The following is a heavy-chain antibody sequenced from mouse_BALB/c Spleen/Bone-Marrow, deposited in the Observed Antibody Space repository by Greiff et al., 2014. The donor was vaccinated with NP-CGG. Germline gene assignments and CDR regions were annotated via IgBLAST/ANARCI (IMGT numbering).Heavy chain of an antibody. CDR1: GYAFTNYL. J-gene: IGHJ3*01. D-gene: IGHD2-1*01. V-gene: IGHV1-54*03. Sequence: VHLVESGAELVRPGTSVKVSCKASGYAFTNYLIEWVKQRPEQGLEWIGVINPGSGGTNYNEKFKGKATLTADKSSSTAYMQLSSLTSDDSAVYFCARRDGNYAWFAYWGQGTLVTVSA. CDR3: ARRDGNYAWFAY. CDR2: INPGSGGT.